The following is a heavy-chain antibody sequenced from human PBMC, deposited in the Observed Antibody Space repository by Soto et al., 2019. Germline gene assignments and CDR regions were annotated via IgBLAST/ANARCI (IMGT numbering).Heavy chain of an antibody. CDR1: GFTFSSYG. J-gene: IGHJ6*02. Sequence: QVQLVESGGGVVQPGRSLRLSCAASGFTFSSYGMHWVRQAPGKGLEWVAVIWYDGSNKYYADSVKGRFTISRDNSKNTLYLQMNSLRAEDTAVYYCARDPGTELPEVAATHYYGMDVWGQGTTVTVSS. CDR3: ARDPGTELPEVAATHYYGMDV. V-gene: IGHV3-33*01. D-gene: IGHD2-15*01. CDR2: IWYDGSNK.